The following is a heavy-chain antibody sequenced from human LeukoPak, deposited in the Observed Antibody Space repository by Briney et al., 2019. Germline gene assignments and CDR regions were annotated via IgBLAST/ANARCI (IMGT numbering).Heavy chain of an antibody. Sequence: KFQGRVTITRDTSATTAYMELSSLRSEDTAVYYCARDTIVSGYSTYYFDYWGRGTLVTVSS. CDR3: ARDTIVSGYSTYYFDY. J-gene: IGHJ4*02. V-gene: IGHV1-3*01. D-gene: IGHD3-22*01.